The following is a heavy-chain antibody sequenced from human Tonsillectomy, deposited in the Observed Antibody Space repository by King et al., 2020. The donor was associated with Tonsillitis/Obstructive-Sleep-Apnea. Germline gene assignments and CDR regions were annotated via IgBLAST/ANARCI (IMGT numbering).Heavy chain of an antibody. J-gene: IGHJ6*03. CDR1: GFTFSSYD. V-gene: IGHV3-13*04. D-gene: IGHD2-2*02. CDR3: ARGYCSSTSCYSGDDYYYYMDV. Sequence: VQLVESGGGLVQPGGSLRLSCAASGFTFSSYDMHWVRQATGKGLEWVSAIGTAGDTYYPGSVKGRFTIFRENAKNSLYLQMNSLRAGDTAVYYCARGYCSSTSCYSGDDYYYYMDVWGKGTTVTVSS. CDR2: IGTAGDT.